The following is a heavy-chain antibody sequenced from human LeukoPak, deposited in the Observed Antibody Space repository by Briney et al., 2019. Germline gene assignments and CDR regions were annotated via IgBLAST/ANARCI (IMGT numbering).Heavy chain of an antibody. Sequence: SETLSLTCAVYGGSFSGYYWSWIRQPPGKGLEWIGEINHSGSTNYNPSLKSRVTISVDTSKNQFSLKLSSVTAADTAVYYCARLPIITMVRGVITRLYYFDYWGQGTLVTVSS. J-gene: IGHJ4*02. D-gene: IGHD3-10*01. CDR2: INHSGST. CDR1: GGSFSGYY. CDR3: ARLPIITMVRGVITRLYYFDY. V-gene: IGHV4-34*01.